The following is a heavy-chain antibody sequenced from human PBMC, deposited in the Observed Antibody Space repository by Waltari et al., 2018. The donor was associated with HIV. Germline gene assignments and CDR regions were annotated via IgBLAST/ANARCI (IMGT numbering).Heavy chain of an antibody. J-gene: IGHJ5*02. D-gene: IGHD3-16*01. Sequence: QVQLAESGGGVVQPGKSLRLSCAASGFTFSSYAMHWVRQAPGSGRGGWAFIWHDANNDTSADSVKGRSTISRDNSKKTCYLQMNTWGAGDPVRYYFPGVWLPFIGGTEKLDTWGQGPRVT. V-gene: IGHV3-33*01. CDR3: PGVWLPFIGGTEKLDT. CDR2: IWHDANND. CDR1: GFTFSSYA.